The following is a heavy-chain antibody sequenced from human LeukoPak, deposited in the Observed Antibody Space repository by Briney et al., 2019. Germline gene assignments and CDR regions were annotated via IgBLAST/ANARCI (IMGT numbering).Heavy chain of an antibody. Sequence: PSETLSLICTVSGGSFWIYYWGWIPDPPGEGLEWIVYIYYSGSTNYNPSHKSRVTISEDTSNNQLSLNLSPVTAADTAVYYCARHPTALVSYGFDPWGQGTLVTVSS. CDR1: GGSFWIYY. CDR3: ARHPTALVSYGFDP. J-gene: IGHJ5*02. CDR2: IYYSGST. D-gene: IGHD5-18*01. V-gene: IGHV4-59*08.